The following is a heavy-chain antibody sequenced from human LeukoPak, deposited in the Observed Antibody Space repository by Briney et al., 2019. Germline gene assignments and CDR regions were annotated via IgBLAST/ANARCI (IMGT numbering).Heavy chain of an antibody. CDR2: ISSSSSYI. V-gene: IGHV3-21*01. CDR3: AREDYYYYGMDV. J-gene: IGHJ6*02. Sequence: GGSLRLSCAASGFTFSSYGMNWVRQAPGKGLEWVSSISSSSSYIYYADPVKGRFTISRDNAKNSLYLQMNSLRAEDTAVYYCAREDYYYYGMDVWGQGTTVTVSS. CDR1: GFTFSSYG.